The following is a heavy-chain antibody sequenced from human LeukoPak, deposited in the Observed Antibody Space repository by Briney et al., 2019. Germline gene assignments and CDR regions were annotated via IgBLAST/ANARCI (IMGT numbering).Heavy chain of an antibody. CDR2: IYYSGST. Sequence: SETLSLTCAVYGGSFSGYYWSWIRQPPGKGLEWIGSIYYSGSTYYNPSLKSRVTISVDTSKNQFSLKLSSVTAADTAVYYCASTSSSYNFDYWGQGTLVTVSS. CDR1: GGSFSGYY. V-gene: IGHV4-34*01. D-gene: IGHD6-13*01. CDR3: ASTSSSYNFDY. J-gene: IGHJ4*02.